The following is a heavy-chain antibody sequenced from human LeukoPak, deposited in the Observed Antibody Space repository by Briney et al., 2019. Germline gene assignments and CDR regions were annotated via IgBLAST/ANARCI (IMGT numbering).Heavy chain of an antibody. CDR3: ARGGRENYYDSSGSPENAFDI. CDR2: INPSGGST. CDR1: GYTFTSYY. J-gene: IGHJ3*02. Sequence: ASVKVSCKASGYTFTSYYMHWVRQAPGQGLEWMGIINPSGGSTSYARKFQGTVTMTRDTSTSTVYMELSSLRSEDTAVYYCARGGRENYYDSSGSPENAFDIWGQGTMVTVSS. V-gene: IGHV1-46*01. D-gene: IGHD3-22*01.